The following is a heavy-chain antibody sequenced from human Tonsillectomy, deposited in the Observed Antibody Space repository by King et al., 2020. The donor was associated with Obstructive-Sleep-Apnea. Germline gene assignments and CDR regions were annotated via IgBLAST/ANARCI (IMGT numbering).Heavy chain of an antibody. CDR1: GGSIRTAGNY. CDR3: ARLVASTRAFDI. J-gene: IGHJ3*02. D-gene: IGHD5-12*01. Sequence: VQLQESGPGLMKPSQTLSLTCSVSGGSIRTAGNYLSWIRHHPGKGLEWIGYIFYSGNTYYNPSFKSRSTISRDTSSKQFFLKMSSVTATDTAVYYCARLVASTRAFDIWGQGTMVTVSS. V-gene: IGHV4-31*03. CDR2: IFYSGNT.